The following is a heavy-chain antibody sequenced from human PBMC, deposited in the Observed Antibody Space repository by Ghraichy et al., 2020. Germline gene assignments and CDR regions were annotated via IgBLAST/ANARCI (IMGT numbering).Heavy chain of an antibody. J-gene: IGHJ4*02. CDR2: IKSKTDGGTT. Sequence: GGSLRLSCAASGFTFSNAWMSWVRQAPGKGLEWVGRIKSKTDGGTTDYAAPVKGRFTISRDDSKNTLYLQMNSLKTEDTAVYYCTTHSSGYYYLFGYWGQGTLVTVSS. D-gene: IGHD3-22*01. CDR1: GFTFSNAW. V-gene: IGHV3-15*01. CDR3: TTHSSGYYYLFGY.